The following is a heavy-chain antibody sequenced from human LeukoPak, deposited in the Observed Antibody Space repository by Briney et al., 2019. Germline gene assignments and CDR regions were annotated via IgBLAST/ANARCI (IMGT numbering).Heavy chain of an antibody. V-gene: IGHV3-23*01. CDR2: ISGSGGST. D-gene: IGHD3-10*01. CDR1: GFTFSSYA. CDR3: ANRGEDNYFDY. J-gene: IGHJ4*02. Sequence: GGSLRLSCAASGFTFSSYAMSWVRQAPGKGLEWVSAISGSGGSTYYADSVKGRFTISRDNSKNTLYLQMNSQRAEDTAVYYCANRGEDNYFDYWGQGTLVTVSS.